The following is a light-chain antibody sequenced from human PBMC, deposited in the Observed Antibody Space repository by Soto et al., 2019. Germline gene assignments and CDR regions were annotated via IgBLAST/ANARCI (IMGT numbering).Light chain of an antibody. CDR1: QSVSSY. Sequence: EIVLTQSPATLSLSPGESATLSCRASQSVSSYLAWYQQKPRQAPRLLIYDAYNRATGIPARFSGSGSGTDFTLTISSLEPEDFAVYYCQQYNNWPPWTCGQGTKVDIK. CDR2: DAY. J-gene: IGKJ1*01. CDR3: QQYNNWPPWT. V-gene: IGKV3-11*01.